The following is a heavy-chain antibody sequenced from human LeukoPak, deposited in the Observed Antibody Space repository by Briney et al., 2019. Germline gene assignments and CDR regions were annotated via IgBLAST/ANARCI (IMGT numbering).Heavy chain of an antibody. J-gene: IGHJ4*02. Sequence: GASVKVSCKASGYTFTGYYMHWVRQAPGQGLEGMGWINPNSGGTDYAQKFQGSVTMTRDTSISTAYMELSRLRSDDTAVYYCARVSGAFGEFPYYFDYWGQGTLVTVSS. CDR3: ARVSGAFGEFPYYFDY. CDR1: GYTFTGYY. V-gene: IGHV1-2*02. CDR2: INPNSGGT. D-gene: IGHD3-10*01.